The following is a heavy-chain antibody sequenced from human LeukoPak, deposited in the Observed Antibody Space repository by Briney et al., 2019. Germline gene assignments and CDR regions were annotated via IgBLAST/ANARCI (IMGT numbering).Heavy chain of an antibody. CDR2: IKQDGSEK. Sequence: PGGSLRLSCAASGFTFSSYAMHWVRQAPGKGLEWVANIKQDGSEKYYVDSVKGRFTISRDNAKNSLYLQMNSLRAEDTAVYYCARGTGYYYDFWSGYYFDYWGQGTLVTVSS. J-gene: IGHJ4*02. D-gene: IGHD3-3*01. V-gene: IGHV3-7*04. CDR3: ARGTGYYYDFWSGYYFDY. CDR1: GFTFSSYA.